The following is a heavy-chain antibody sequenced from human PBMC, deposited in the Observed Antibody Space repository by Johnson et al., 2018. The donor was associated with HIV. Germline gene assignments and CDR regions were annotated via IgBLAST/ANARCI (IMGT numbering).Heavy chain of an antibody. CDR3: ARDSTPWGGDYVGYGFDI. CDR2: INQDGSEK. Sequence: MQLVESGGGLVQPGGSLRLSCAASGFTFGNYWMSWVRQAPGKGLEWVANINQDGSEKYDVDSVKGRFTISRDNAKTATYLQMNSLRAEDTAVYYCARDSTPWGGDYVGYGFDIWGQGTMVTVSS. CDR1: GFTFGNYW. V-gene: IGHV3-7*05. D-gene: IGHD4-17*01. J-gene: IGHJ3*02.